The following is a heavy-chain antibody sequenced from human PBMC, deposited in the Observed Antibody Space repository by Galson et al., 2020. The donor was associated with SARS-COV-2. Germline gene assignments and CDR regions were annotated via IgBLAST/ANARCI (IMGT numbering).Heavy chain of an antibody. CDR2: INLGANT. D-gene: IGHD3-10*01. CDR1: GASFRGYS. J-gene: IGHJ6*03. CDR3: ARGHRGVVPSPVLGLGPYYSYYYMDV. V-gene: IGHV4-34*01. Sequence: SETLSLTFAVYGASFRGYSWTWIRQPPGKALEWIGEINLGANTNYTPSPRSRVTASQPTSKNQFSLNLRSVTAADTALYNCARGHRGVVPSPVLGLGPYYSYYYMDVWGKGNTVTVSS.